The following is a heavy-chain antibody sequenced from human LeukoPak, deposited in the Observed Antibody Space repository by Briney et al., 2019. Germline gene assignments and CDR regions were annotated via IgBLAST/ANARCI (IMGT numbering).Heavy chain of an antibody. V-gene: IGHV1-2*02. CDR3: ARGVDTAQDYYYYYGMDV. CDR1: GYTFTGYY. D-gene: IGHD5-18*01. CDR2: INPNSGGT. J-gene: IGHJ6*02. Sequence: GASVKLSCKASGYTFTGYYMHWVRQAPGQGLEWMGGINPNSGGTNYAQKFQGRVTMTRDTSISTAYMELSRLRSDDTAVYYCARGVDTAQDYYYYYGMDVWGQGTTVTVSS.